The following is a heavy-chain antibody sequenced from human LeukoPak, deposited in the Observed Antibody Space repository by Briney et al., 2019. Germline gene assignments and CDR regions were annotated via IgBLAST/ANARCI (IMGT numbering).Heavy chain of an antibody. J-gene: IGHJ4*02. CDR2: IHHSGST. Sequence: PSETLSLTCAVYGGSFSGYYWSWVRQPPGKGLEWIGEIHHSGSTNYNPSLKSRVTISVDTSKNQFSLKLSSVTAADTAVYYCARKDLSVWAPDYWGQGTLVTVSS. D-gene: IGHD3-16*01. CDR1: GGSFSGYY. V-gene: IGHV4-34*01. CDR3: ARKDLSVWAPDY.